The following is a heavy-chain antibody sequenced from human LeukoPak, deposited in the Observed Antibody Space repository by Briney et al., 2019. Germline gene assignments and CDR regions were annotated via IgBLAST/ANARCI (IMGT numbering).Heavy chain of an antibody. D-gene: IGHD6-6*01. V-gene: IGHV4-59*01. Sequence: SETLSLTCTVSGGSISTYYWSWIRQPPGKGLEWLGYIFYTGSTNYNPSLKSRVTMSIDTSKNQFSLKLSSVTAADTAVYYCTRTYSSSSIDYWGQGALVTVSS. CDR3: TRTYSSSSIDY. J-gene: IGHJ4*02. CDR1: GGSISTYY. CDR2: IFYTGST.